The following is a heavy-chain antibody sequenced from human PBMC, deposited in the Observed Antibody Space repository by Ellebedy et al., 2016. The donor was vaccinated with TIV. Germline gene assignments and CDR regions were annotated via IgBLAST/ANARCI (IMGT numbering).Heavy chain of an antibody. CDR3: ARMTEDGYYFDF. Sequence: GESLKISXKVSGYSFISHWIAWVRLMPGGGLEWVGRIDPSDSNVRYRPAFQGHVTISVDKSKSTAFLQWSSLEASDSVMYYCARMTEDGYYFDFWGQGTLVTVSS. J-gene: IGHJ4*02. V-gene: IGHV5-10-1*01. CDR1: GYSFISHW. CDR2: IDPSDSNV. D-gene: IGHD2-21*02.